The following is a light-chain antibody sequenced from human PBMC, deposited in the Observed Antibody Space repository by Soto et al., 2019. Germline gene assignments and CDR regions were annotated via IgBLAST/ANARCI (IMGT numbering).Light chain of an antibody. J-gene: IGLJ3*02. Sequence: QSVLTQSSSASASLGSSVKLTCTLRSGHSSYIIAWHQQQAGKAPRYLMKVEGSGSYNKGSGVPDRFSGSSSGADRYLTIYNLQFEDEADYYCETWDSNTRVFGGGTKLTVL. V-gene: IGLV4-60*02. CDR1: SGHSSYI. CDR2: VEGSGSY. CDR3: ETWDSNTRV.